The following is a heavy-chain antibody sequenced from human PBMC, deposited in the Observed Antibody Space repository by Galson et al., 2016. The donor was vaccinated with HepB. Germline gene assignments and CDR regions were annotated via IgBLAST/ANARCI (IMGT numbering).Heavy chain of an antibody. J-gene: IGHJ4*02. CDR1: GFTFSSFA. Sequence: SLRLSCAASGFTFSSFAMAWVRQAPGKGLEWVSALNGDSGYTYYADSVKGRFTISRDNSKNPLYLQMHSLRGEDTAVYYCAKGRWDFDSWGQGTLVPVSS. CDR3: AKGRWDFDS. D-gene: IGHD5-24*01. V-gene: IGHV3-23*01. CDR2: LNGDSGYT.